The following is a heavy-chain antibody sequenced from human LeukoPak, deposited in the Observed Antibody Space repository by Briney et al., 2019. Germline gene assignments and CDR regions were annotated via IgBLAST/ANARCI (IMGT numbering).Heavy chain of an antibody. V-gene: IGHV4-31*03. D-gene: IGHD4-17*01. CDR2: IYYSGST. CDR3: ARIDYGDYPHPDY. Sequence: SQTLSLTCTVSGGSISSGGYYWSWIRQHPGKGLGWIGYIYYSGSTYYNPSLKSRVTISVDTSKNQFSLKLSSVTAADTAVYYCARIDYGDYPHPDYWGQGTLVTVSS. CDR1: GGSISSGGYY. J-gene: IGHJ4*02.